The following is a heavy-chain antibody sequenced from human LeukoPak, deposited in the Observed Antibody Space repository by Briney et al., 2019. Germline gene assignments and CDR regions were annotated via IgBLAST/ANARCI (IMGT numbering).Heavy chain of an antibody. CDR3: ARHRHPSYSSGPNGDAFDI. CDR1: GYSFTSYW. Sequence: GESLKISCKGSGYSFTSYWIGWVRQMPGKGLEWMGIIYPGDSDTRYSPSFQGQVTISADKSISTAYLQWSSLKASDTAMYYCARHRHPSYSSGPNGDAFDILGQGTMVTVSS. D-gene: IGHD6-19*01. V-gene: IGHV5-51*01. J-gene: IGHJ3*02. CDR2: IYPGDSDT.